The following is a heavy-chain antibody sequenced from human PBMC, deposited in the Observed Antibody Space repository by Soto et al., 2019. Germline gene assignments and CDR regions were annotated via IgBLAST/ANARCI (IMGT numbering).Heavy chain of an antibody. CDR3: AKAFGAPIAGGFDF. J-gene: IGHJ4*02. D-gene: IGHD3-16*01. Sequence: EVQLLESGGGYVQPGGSLRLSCAACGFAFSSFAMTWVRQAPGKGLECGAVISSPGGNTDYADSVKGRFTISRDNSKNTVDLQMKSLRAEDTGVYYCAKAFGAPIAGGFDFWGQGTLVTVSS. CDR1: GFAFSSFA. CDR2: ISSPGGNT. V-gene: IGHV3-23*01.